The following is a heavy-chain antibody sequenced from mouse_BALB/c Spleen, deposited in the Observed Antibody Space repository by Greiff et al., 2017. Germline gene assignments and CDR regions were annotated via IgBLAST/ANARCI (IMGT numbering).Heavy chain of an antibody. Sequence: VQLQQPGAELVKPGASVKLSCKASGYTFTSYWMHWVKQRPGQGLEWIGEIDPSDSYTNYNQKFKGKATLTVDKSSSTAYMQLSSLTSEDSAVYYCASGYYGRSSYYYAMDDWGEGTSVTVSA. CDR2: IDPSDSYT. D-gene: IGHD1-1*01. CDR1: GYTFTSYW. V-gene: IGHV1-69*02. J-gene: IGHJ4*01. CDR3: ASGYYGRSSYYYAMDD.